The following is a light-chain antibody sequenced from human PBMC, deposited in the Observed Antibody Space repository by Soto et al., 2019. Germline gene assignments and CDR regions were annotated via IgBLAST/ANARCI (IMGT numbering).Light chain of an antibody. CDR1: QSVNSN. CDR3: QQYCTSGT. V-gene: IGKV3-20*01. Sequence: RATRARRASQSVNSNLAWYQQKLGQAPRVLIYGASNRATGIPDRFSGSGSGTDLSLPISTPEPECAAVYYCQQYCTSGTFGQGTKVDNK. J-gene: IGKJ1*01. CDR2: GAS.